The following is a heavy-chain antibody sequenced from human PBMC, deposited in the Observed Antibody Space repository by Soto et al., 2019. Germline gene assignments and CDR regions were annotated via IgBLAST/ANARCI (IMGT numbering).Heavy chain of an antibody. D-gene: IGHD2-2*01. V-gene: IGHV1-18*01. J-gene: IGHJ5*02. CDR2: ISAYNGNT. CDR1: GYTFTSYG. CDR3: ARVEGYQLLWYWFDP. Sequence: ASVKVSCKASGYTFTSYGISWVRQAPGQGLEWMGWISAYNGNTNYAQKLQGRVTMTTDTSTSTAYMELRSLRSDDTAVYYCARVEGYQLLWYWFDPWGQGTLVTVSS.